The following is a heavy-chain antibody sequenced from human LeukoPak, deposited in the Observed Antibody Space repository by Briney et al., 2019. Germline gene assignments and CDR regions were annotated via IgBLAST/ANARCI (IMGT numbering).Heavy chain of an antibody. CDR1: GFTFTTYG. Sequence: GGSLRLSCAASGFTFTTYGMAWVRQAPGKGLEWVSAISGSGGSTYYADSVKGRFTISRDNSKNTLYLQMNSLRAEDTAVYYCAKEALGSGWYGHAFDIWGQGTMVTVSS. D-gene: IGHD6-19*01. CDR3: AKEALGSGWYGHAFDI. CDR2: ISGSGGST. V-gene: IGHV3-23*01. J-gene: IGHJ3*02.